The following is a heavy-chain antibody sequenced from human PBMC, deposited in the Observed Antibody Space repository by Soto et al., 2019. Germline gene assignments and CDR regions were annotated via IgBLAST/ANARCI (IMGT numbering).Heavy chain of an antibody. D-gene: IGHD3-10*01. CDR3: ARLDYGSGSFVDAFDI. CDR1: GGSFSGYY. Sequence: SETLSLTCAVYGGSFSGYYWSWIRQPPGKGLEWIGEINHSGSTNYNPSLKSRVTISVDTSKNQFSLKLSSVTAADTAVYYCARLDYGSGSFVDAFDIWGQGTMVTVS. J-gene: IGHJ3*02. V-gene: IGHV4-34*01. CDR2: INHSGST.